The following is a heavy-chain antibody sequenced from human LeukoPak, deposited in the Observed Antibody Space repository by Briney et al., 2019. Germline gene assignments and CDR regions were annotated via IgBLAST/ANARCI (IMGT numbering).Heavy chain of an antibody. CDR3: ARGAEPEQWLFLLYFDY. J-gene: IGHJ4*02. D-gene: IGHD6-19*01. CDR1: GYTFTSYG. V-gene: IGHV1-18*04. CDR2: ISAYNGNT. Sequence: ASVKVSCKASGYTFTSYGISWVRQAPGQGLEWMGWISAYNGNTNYAQKLQGRVTMTTDTSTSTAYMELRSLRSDDTAVYYCARGAEPEQWLFLLYFDYWGREPWSPSPQ.